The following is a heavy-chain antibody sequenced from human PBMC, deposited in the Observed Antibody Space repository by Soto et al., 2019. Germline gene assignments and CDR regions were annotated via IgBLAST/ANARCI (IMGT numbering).Heavy chain of an antibody. CDR2: ISYDGSNT. J-gene: IGHJ5*02. CDR1: GVSFNSYD. D-gene: IGHD2-15*01. Sequence: GGSLRLSCTASGVSFNSYDMHWVRQAPGKGPEWVAIISYDGSNTYYSDSVRGRFTISRDNSKDTLYLQMHSLRSEDTAIYYCGRISRYCSGGDRQAWGQGTQVTVS. CDR3: GRISRYCSGGDRQA. V-gene: IGHV3-30*03.